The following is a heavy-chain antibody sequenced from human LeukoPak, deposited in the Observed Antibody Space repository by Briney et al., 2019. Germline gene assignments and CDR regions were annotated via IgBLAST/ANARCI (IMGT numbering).Heavy chain of an antibody. J-gene: IGHJ4*02. CDR3: ASSGSYWILFDY. D-gene: IGHD1-26*01. V-gene: IGHV3-7*01. Sequence: GGSLRLSGAATGFTFSSYWMSWVRQAPGKGLEWVANIKQDGSEKYYVDSVKGRFTISRDNAKNSLYLQMNSLRAEDTAVYYCASSGSYWILFDYWGQGTLVTVSS. CDR2: IKQDGSEK. CDR1: GFTFSSYW.